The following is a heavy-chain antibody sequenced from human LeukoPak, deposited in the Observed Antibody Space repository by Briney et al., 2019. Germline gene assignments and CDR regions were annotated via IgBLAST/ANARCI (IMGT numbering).Heavy chain of an antibody. D-gene: IGHD3-22*01. CDR3: ARDSVYYDSSGYYSNYYYYMDV. Sequence: PSETLSLTCSVSGGSISSYHWSWIRQPAGKGLEWIGRIYTSGSTNYNPSLKSRVTMSVDSSKNRFSLKLSSVTAADTAVYYCARDSVYYDSSGYYSNYYYYMDVWGKGTTVTVSS. V-gene: IGHV4-4*07. CDR1: GGSISSYH. J-gene: IGHJ6*03. CDR2: IYTSGST.